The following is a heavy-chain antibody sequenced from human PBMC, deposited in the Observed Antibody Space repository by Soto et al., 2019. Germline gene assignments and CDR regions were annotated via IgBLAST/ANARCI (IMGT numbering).Heavy chain of an antibody. CDR2: INPLPTSGST. CDR3: ARDLAAAAY. CDR1: GYIFTNYY. D-gene: IGHD6-13*01. J-gene: IGHJ4*02. Sequence: QVQLVQSGAEVKKPGASVKVSCKASGYIFTNYYIHWVRQAHGQGLEWMAIINPLPTSGSTNYAQKFQGRVTVTRDTSTSTVYLELSSMRSYDTAVYYCARDLAAAAYWGQGTLVTVSS. V-gene: IGHV1-46*01.